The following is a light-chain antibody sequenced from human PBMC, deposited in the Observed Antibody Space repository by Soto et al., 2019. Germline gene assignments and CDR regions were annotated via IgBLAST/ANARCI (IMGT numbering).Light chain of an antibody. V-gene: IGKV3-15*01. CDR2: GAS. CDR1: QSVSNN. J-gene: IGKJ1*01. Sequence: EIVMTQSPATLSVSPGERATLSCRASQSVSNNLAWYQQTPGQAPRILIYGASTRATGIPARFSGSGSGTEFTLTISSLQSEDFAVYYCQQYNDWPRTFGQGTKVEIK. CDR3: QQYNDWPRT.